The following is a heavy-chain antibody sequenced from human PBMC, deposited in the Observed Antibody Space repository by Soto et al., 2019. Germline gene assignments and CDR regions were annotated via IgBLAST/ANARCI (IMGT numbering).Heavy chain of an antibody. V-gene: IGHV3-23*01. J-gene: IGHJ4*02. CDR1: GFTFSSYA. CDR2: ISGSGGST. CDR3: AKIEGITMIVVVIKGLDY. Sequence: GVLRLSCAASGFTFSSYAMSWVRQAPGKGLEWVSAISGSGGSTYYADSVKGRFTISRDNSKNTLYLQMNSLRAEDTAVYYCAKIEGITMIVVVIKGLDYWGQGTLVTVSS. D-gene: IGHD3-22*01.